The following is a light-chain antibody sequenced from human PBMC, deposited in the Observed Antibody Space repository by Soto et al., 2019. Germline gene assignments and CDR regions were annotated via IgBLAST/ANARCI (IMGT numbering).Light chain of an antibody. CDR2: DAS. CDR1: QSISTW. Sequence: DIQMTQSPSTLSASVGDRVTITCRASQSISTWLAWYQHKPGKAPNLLIFDASSLQRGVPSRFSGSGFGTEFTLTISSLQPDDFATYFCQHYNSYSLGTFGQGTKVDIK. CDR3: QHYNSYSLGT. J-gene: IGKJ1*01. V-gene: IGKV1-5*01.